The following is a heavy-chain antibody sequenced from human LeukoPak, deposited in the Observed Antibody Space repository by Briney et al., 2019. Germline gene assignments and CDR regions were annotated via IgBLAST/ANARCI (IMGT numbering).Heavy chain of an antibody. CDR3: ARDLPGQYGLDI. Sequence: SQTLSLTCIVSGGSISSGSYYWSWIRQPAGKGLEWIGRVFTSGSTDCNPSFKSRVTISVDTSKKQVSLRLSSVTAADTAVYYCARDLPGQYGLDIWGQGTMVTVSS. CDR1: GGSISSGSYY. CDR2: VFTSGST. V-gene: IGHV4-61*02. D-gene: IGHD1-14*01. J-gene: IGHJ3*02.